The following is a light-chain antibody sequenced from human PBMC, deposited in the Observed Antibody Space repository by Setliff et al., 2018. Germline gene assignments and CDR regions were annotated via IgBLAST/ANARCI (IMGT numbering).Light chain of an antibody. CDR2: EVT. V-gene: IGLV2-8*01. J-gene: IGLJ2*01. Sequence: QSALTQPPSASESPGQSVTISCTGTSSDIGYYDFVSWYQQRPGKAPKLIIYEVTKRPSGVPDRFSGSKSGNTASLTVSGLQAEDEADYYCNSYAGSNNLSFGGGTK. CDR1: SSDIGYYDF. CDR3: NSYAGSNNLS.